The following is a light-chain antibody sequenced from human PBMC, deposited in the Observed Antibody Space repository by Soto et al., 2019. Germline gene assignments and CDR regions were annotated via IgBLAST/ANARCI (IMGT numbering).Light chain of an antibody. CDR2: KAS. J-gene: IGKJ1*01. Sequence: DIQMTRYPSSLSASVGDRFTITCRASQTISSWLAWYQQKPGKAPKLLIYKASTLKSGVPSRFSGSGSGTEFSLTISSLQPDDFATYYCQHYNSYSEAFGQGTKVDIK. CDR3: QHYNSYSEA. CDR1: QTISSW. V-gene: IGKV1-5*03.